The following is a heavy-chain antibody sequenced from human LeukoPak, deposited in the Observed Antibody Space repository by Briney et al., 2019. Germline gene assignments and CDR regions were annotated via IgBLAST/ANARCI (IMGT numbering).Heavy chain of an antibody. D-gene: IGHD3-3*01. Sequence: GGSLRLSCAASGFTFSNFWMHWVRQAPGKGLVWVSHINSDGSTTNYADSVKGRFTISRDSAKNTLYLQMNSLRVEDTAVYYCARGYNDFWSGYIDYWGQGTLVTVSS. CDR2: INSDGSTT. CDR1: GFTFSNFW. J-gene: IGHJ4*02. V-gene: IGHV3-74*01. CDR3: ARGYNDFWSGYIDY.